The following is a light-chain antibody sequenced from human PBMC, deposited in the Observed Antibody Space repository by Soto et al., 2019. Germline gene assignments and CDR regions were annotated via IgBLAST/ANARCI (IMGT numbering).Light chain of an antibody. V-gene: IGKV3-11*01. CDR1: QSVSSY. J-gene: IGKJ2*01. Sequence: EILLTQSPATRSLSPGERATLSCRASQSVSSYLAWYQQKPGQAPRLLIYDASNRATGIPARFSGSGSGTDFTLTISSLEPEDFAVYYCQQRSNWPYTFGQGTKVDIK. CDR3: QQRSNWPYT. CDR2: DAS.